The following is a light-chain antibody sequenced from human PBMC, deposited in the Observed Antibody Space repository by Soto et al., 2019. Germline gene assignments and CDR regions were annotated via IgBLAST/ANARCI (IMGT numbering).Light chain of an antibody. CDR1: ESVSSH. CDR3: HHYKNGGGT. J-gene: IGKJ1*01. V-gene: IGKV3D-15*01. Sequence: EIVMTQSPATLSVSPGERATLSCRASESVSSHLAWYQQNPGQAPRLLIYDASTRASGIPERFSGSGSGTEFTLTISSLQSADFAFYYCHHYKNGGGTFGQGTRVEIK. CDR2: DAS.